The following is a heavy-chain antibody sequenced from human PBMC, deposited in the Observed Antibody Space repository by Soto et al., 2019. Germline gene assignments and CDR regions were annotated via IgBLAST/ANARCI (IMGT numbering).Heavy chain of an antibody. V-gene: IGHV3-21*01. CDR2: ISSSSSYI. Sequence: GGSLRLSCAASGFTFSSYSMNWVRQAPGKGLEWVSSISSSSSYIYYADSVKGRFTISRDNAKNSLYLQMNSLRAEDTAVYYCARDSMIFGAFDYWGQGTLVTVSS. CDR3: ARDSMIFGAFDY. J-gene: IGHJ4*02. CDR1: GFTFSSYS. D-gene: IGHD3-3*01.